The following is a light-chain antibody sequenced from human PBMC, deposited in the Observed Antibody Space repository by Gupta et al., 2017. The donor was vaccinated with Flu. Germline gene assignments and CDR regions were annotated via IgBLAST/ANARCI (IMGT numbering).Light chain of an antibody. J-gene: IGKJ2*01. Sequence: EMVMTQSPATLSVSPGERATLSCRASQSVSSNLAWYQQKPGQAPRLLIYGASTRATGIPARFSGTGSGTEFTLTISSLQSEDFAVYYCQQDNNWPQVFGQGTKMEIK. CDR1: QSVSSN. CDR2: GAS. CDR3: QQDNNWPQV. V-gene: IGKV3-15*01.